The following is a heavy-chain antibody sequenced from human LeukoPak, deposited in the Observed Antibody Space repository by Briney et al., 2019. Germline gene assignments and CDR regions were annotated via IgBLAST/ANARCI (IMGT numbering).Heavy chain of an antibody. J-gene: IGHJ4*02. CDR2: IYSGGST. CDR1: GFTVSSNY. CDR3: ARFRATRDGYTWSDY. V-gene: IGHV3-66*01. Sequence: GGSLRLSCAASGFTVSSNYMSWVRQAPGKGLEWVSVIYSGGSTYYADSVKGRFTISRDNSKNTLYLQMNSLRAEDTAVYYCARFRATRDGYTWSDYWGQGTLVTVSS. D-gene: IGHD5-24*01.